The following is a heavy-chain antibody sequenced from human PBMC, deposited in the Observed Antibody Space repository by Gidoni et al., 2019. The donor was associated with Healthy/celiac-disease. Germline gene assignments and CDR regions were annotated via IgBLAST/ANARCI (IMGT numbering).Heavy chain of an antibody. J-gene: IGHJ4*02. D-gene: IGHD4-17*01. CDR2: ISGSGGST. V-gene: IGHV3-23*01. CDR1: GFTFSRYA. Sequence: EVQLLESGGGLVQPGGSLRLSCAASGFTFSRYAMRWVRQAPGKGLEWVSAISGSGGSTYYADSVKGRFTISRDNSKNTLYLQMNSLRAEDTAVYYCAKVPYSTVTTAGLDYWGQGTLVTVSS. CDR3: AKVPYSTVTTAGLDY.